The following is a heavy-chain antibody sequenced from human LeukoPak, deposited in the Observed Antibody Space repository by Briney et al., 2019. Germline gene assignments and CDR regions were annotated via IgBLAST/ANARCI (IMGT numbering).Heavy chain of an antibody. CDR3: AKGGYYYDSSGTNDY. J-gene: IGHJ4*02. D-gene: IGHD3-22*01. CDR2: IRYDGSNK. CDR1: GFTFSSYG. V-gene: IGHV3-30*02. Sequence: GGSLRLXCAASGFTFSSYGRHWVRQAPGKGLERVAVIRYDGSNKYYADSVKGRFTISRDNSKHTLYLQMNSLRAEDTAVYYCAKGGYYYDSSGTNDYWGQGTLVTVSS.